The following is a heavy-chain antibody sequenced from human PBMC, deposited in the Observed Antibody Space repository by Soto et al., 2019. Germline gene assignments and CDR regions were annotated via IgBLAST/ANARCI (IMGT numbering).Heavy chain of an antibody. CDR3: ARQRTAVVTQAYFDH. D-gene: IGHD2-21*02. CDR2: IYYSGRS. CDR1: GGSITSSSYY. V-gene: IGHV4-39*01. Sequence: SETLSLTCTVSGGSITSSSYYWGWIRQPPGKGLEWIGGIYYSGRSYYNPSLKSRVTMSVDTSKNQFSLTLNSVTAADAAVYYCARQRTAVVTQAYFDHWGQGTLVTVSS. J-gene: IGHJ4*02.